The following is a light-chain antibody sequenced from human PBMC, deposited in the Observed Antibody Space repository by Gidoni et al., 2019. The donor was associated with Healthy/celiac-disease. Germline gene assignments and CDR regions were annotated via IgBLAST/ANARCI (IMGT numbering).Light chain of an antibody. CDR2: DVS. V-gene: IGLV2-14*03. CDR3: SSYTSSSTLG. Sequence: QSALTQPASVSGSPGQSITISCTGTSSDVGGYNYVSWYQQHPGKPPKLMIYDVSNRPSGVSNRFSGSKSGNTASLTISGLQAEDEADYYCSSYTSSSTLGFGTGTKVTVL. J-gene: IGLJ1*01. CDR1: SSDVGGYNY.